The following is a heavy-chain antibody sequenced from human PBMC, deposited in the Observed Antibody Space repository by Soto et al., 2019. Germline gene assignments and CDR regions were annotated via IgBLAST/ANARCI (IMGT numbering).Heavy chain of an antibody. J-gene: IGHJ4*02. CDR2: IYYSGST. CDR1: GGSISSSSYY. Sequence: SETLSLTCTVSGGSISSSSYYWGWIRQPPGKGLEWIGSIYYSGSTYYNPSLKSRVTISVDTSKNQFSLKLSSVTAADTAVYYCATQFQAVIDYWGQGTLVTVSS. CDR3: ATQFQAVIDY. D-gene: IGHD6-25*01. V-gene: IGHV4-39*01.